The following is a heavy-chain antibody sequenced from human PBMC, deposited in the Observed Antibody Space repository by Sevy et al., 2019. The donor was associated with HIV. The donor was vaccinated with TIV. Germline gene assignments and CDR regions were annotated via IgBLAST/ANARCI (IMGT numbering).Heavy chain of an antibody. J-gene: IGHJ4*02. CDR2: IIPILGTV. D-gene: IGHD6-19*01. V-gene: IGHV1-69*13. Sequence: ASVKVSCKASGGTFSTYGISWVRQAPGQGPEWMGGIIPILGTVNYAQKFQGRVTITADESTKTAYMELSSLRSEETAVYYCARGGGNGWYYFDYWGQETLVTVS. CDR1: GGTFSTYG. CDR3: ARGGGNGWYYFDY.